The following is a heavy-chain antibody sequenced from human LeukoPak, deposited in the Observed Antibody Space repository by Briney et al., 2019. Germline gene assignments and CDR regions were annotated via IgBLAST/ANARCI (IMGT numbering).Heavy chain of an antibody. V-gene: IGHV1-2*02. Sequence: ASVKVSCKAPGYTFTGYYMHWVRQALGQGLEWMAWINPNSGGTNYAQKFQGRVTMTRDTSISTAYMELSRLRSDDTAVYYCARDRGSRSWFDPWGQGTLVTVSS. CDR3: ARDRGSRSWFDP. CDR2: INPNSGGT. D-gene: IGHD6-13*01. CDR1: GYTFTGYY. J-gene: IGHJ5*02.